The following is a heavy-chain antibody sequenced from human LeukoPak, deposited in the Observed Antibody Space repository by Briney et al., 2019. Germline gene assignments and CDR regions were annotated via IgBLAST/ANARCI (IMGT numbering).Heavy chain of an antibody. J-gene: IGHJ5*02. D-gene: IGHD1-26*01. Sequence: GGSLRLSCAASGFTFSSYSMNWVRQAPGKGLEWVSCISGSSSYIYYADSVKGRFTISRDNAKNSLYLQMNSLRAEDTAVYYCARDHSLRSGSYLNWFDPWGPGTLVTVSS. CDR1: GFTFSSYS. CDR3: ARDHSLRSGSYLNWFDP. CDR2: ISGSSSYI. V-gene: IGHV3-21*01.